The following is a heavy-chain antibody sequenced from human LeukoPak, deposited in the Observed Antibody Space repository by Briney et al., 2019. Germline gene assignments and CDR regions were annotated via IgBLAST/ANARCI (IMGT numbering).Heavy chain of an antibody. D-gene: IGHD3-22*01. CDR2: MHISGGT. CDR1: GVSISTYY. J-gene: IGHJ5*02. CDR3: ARDSGYYYSPFDP. V-gene: IGHV4-4*07. Sequence: PSQTLSLTCTVSGVSISTYYWSWIRQPAGKGLEWIGRMHISGGTNYNPSLRSRVTMSLDTSKNQFSLLLNSVTAADTAVYYCARDSGYYYSPFDPWGQGTLVTVSS.